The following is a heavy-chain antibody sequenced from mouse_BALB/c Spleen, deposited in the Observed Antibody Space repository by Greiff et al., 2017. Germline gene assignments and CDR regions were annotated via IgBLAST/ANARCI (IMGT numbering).Heavy chain of an antibody. CDR2: INPSTGGT. V-gene: IGHV1-42*01. CDR3: ARGLRFAY. CDR1: GYSFTDYY. J-gene: IGHJ3*01. D-gene: IGHD2-2*01. Sequence: EVQLQQSGPELVKTGASVKISCKASGYSFTDYYMHWVKQSPEKSFEWIGEINPSTGGTSYNQKFKGKATLTVDKSSSTAYMQLKSLTSEDSAVYYCARGLRFAYWGQGTLVTVSA.